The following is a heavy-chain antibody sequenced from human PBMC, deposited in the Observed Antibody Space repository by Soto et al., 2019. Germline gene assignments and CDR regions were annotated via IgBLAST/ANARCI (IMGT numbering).Heavy chain of an antibody. V-gene: IGHV1-3*01. D-gene: IGHD6-25*01. CDR2: INGGNGNT. CDR1: GYSFTNYA. J-gene: IGHJ4*02. Sequence: QVQLVQSGAEVKRPGASVKVSCKASGYSFTNYAFHWVRQAPGQGLEWMGWINGGNGNTKYSQNFQDRVTIIRDTSASTAYVELSSLTSEDTAVYYCATIAAAGAPDYWGPGTLVTVSS. CDR3: ATIAAAGAPDY.